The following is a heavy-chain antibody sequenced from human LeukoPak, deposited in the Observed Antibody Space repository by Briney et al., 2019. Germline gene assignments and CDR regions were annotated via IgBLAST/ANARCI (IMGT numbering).Heavy chain of an antibody. J-gene: IGHJ4*02. CDR2: ISPYNGNT. V-gene: IGHV1-18*01. D-gene: IGHD6-19*01. CDR1: GYDFTSVG. CDR3: ARAGPGSGWYFDY. Sequence: GASVKVSCKASGYDFTSVGITWVRRAPRQGLEWMGWISPYNGNTRYAQKFQGRVAMTTDTSTTTAYMELRGLRFNDTAVYYCARAGPGSGWYFDYWGQGTLVTVSS.